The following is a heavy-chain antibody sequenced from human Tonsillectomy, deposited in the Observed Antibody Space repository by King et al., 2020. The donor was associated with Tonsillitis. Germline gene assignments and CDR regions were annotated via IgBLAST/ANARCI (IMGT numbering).Heavy chain of an antibody. CDR2: IYYSGST. V-gene: IGHV4-59*01. D-gene: IGHD4-17*01. CDR1: GGSISSYY. CDR3: ARDYGDHAWYFDL. J-gene: IGHJ2*01. Sequence: QLQESGPGLVKPSETLSLTCTVSGGSISSYYWSWIRQPPGKGLEWIGYIYYSGSTNSNPSLNSRVTISVDTSKNPFSLKLGSVTAADTAVYYCARDYGDHAWYFDLWGRGTLVTVSS.